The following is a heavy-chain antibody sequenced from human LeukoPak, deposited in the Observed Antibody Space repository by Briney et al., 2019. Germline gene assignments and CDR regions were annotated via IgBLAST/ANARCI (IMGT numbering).Heavy chain of an antibody. D-gene: IGHD4-17*01. CDR1: GGSISSYY. V-gene: IGHV4-59*08. CDR3: ARHVIGDHFDY. CDR2: IYYSGST. J-gene: IGHJ4*02. Sequence: PSETLSLTCTVSGGSISSYYWSWIRQPPGKGLEWIGYIYYSGSTNYNPSLKSRATISVDTSKNQFSLKLSSVTAADTAVYYCARHVIGDHFDYWGQGTLVTVSS.